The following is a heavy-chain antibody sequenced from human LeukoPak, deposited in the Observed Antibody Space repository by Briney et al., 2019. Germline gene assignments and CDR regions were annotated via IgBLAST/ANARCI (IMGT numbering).Heavy chain of an antibody. J-gene: IGHJ6*02. Sequence: ASVKVSCKASGYTFTSYGISWVRQAPGQGLEWMGWISAYNGNTNYAQKLQGRVTMTTDTSTSTAYMELRSLRSDDTAVYYCARALEYSSSWYLNGDYYYYGMDVWGQGTTVTVSS. D-gene: IGHD6-13*01. V-gene: IGHV1-18*01. CDR2: ISAYNGNT. CDR1: GYTFTSYG. CDR3: ARALEYSSSWYLNGDYYYYGMDV.